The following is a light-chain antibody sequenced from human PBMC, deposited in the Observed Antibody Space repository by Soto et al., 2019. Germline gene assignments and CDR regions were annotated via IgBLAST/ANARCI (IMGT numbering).Light chain of an antibody. V-gene: IGKV3-20*01. CDR1: QSVSSSY. J-gene: IGKJ5*01. Sequence: EIVLTQSPGTLSLSPGERATLSCRASQSVSSSYLAWYQQKPGQGATKLLYCVSSRVTGSLDTSSGSGSGTKFSLTISGLQSEDATVYFCQQYNNWPFSFGQGTRLEIK. CDR3: QQYNNWPFS. CDR2: CVS.